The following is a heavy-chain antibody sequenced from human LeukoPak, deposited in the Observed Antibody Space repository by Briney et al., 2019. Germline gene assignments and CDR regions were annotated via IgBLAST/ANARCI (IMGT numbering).Heavy chain of an antibody. CDR3: AKGHLRFLEWLNAFDI. J-gene: IGHJ3*02. V-gene: IGHV3-74*01. CDR1: GFTFSHFW. D-gene: IGHD3-3*01. Sequence: GGSLRLSCAASGFTFSHFWIHWVRQAPGKGLVWVSRINSDGSDTIYADSVKGRFTISRDNSKNTLYLQMNSPRAEDTAVYYCAKGHLRFLEWLNAFDIWGQGTMVTVSS. CDR2: INSDGSDT.